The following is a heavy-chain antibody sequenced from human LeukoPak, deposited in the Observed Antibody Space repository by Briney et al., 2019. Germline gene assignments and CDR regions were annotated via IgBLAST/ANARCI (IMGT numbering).Heavy chain of an antibody. V-gene: IGHV3-7*01. Sequence: PGGSLRLSCAASGFTFSSYWMSWVRQAPGKGLEWVANIKQDGSEKYYVDSVKGRFTISRDNAKNSLYLQMNSLRAEDTAVYYCARKFYSRPNSFDPWGQGTLVTVSS. CDR1: GFTFSSYW. CDR3: ARKFYSRPNSFDP. D-gene: IGHD2/OR15-2a*01. CDR2: IKQDGSEK. J-gene: IGHJ5*02.